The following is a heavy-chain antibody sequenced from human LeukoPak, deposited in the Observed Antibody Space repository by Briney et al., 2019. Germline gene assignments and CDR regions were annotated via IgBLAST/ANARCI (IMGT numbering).Heavy chain of an antibody. Sequence: PETLSLTCTVSGGSISSYYWSWIRQPAGKGLEWIGRIYTSGSTNYNPSLKSRVTMSVDTSKNQFSLKLSSVTAADTAVYYCARDQLGVRVWYFDLWGRGTLVTVSS. CDR2: IYTSGST. D-gene: IGHD6-13*01. V-gene: IGHV4-4*07. CDR3: ARDQLGVRVWYFDL. CDR1: GGSISSYY. J-gene: IGHJ2*01.